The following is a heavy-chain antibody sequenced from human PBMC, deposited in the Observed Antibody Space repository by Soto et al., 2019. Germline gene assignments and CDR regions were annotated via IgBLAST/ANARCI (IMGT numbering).Heavy chain of an antibody. D-gene: IGHD6-19*01. V-gene: IGHV4-30-4*01. CDR1: SGSISSGDYY. CDR3: ARNALKGAVAGTKAFDYYYYYGMDV. J-gene: IGHJ6*02. CDR2: IYSSGNT. Sequence: SETLSLTCTVSSGSISSGDYYWSWIRQSPEKGLEWIGCIYSSGNTYYNPSLESRVTISVDTSKNQFSLDLTSVTAADTAVYYCARNALKGAVAGTKAFDYYYYYGMDVWGQGTTVT.